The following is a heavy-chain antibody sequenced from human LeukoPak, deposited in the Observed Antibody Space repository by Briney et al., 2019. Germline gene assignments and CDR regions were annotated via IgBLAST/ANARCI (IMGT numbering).Heavy chain of an antibody. Sequence: GGSLRLSCAASGFTFCDYGMSWVRQVPGKGLEWVSAINWNGGSTGYADSVKGRFTISRDNAKNSLYLQMNSLRVEDTALYYCARGGYGSGSPGYWGQGTLVTVSS. CDR3: ARGGYGSGSPGY. CDR2: INWNGGST. D-gene: IGHD3-10*01. V-gene: IGHV3-20*04. J-gene: IGHJ4*02. CDR1: GFTFCDYG.